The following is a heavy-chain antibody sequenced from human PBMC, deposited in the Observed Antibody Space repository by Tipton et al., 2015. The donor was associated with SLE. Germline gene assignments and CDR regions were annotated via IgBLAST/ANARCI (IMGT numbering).Heavy chain of an antibody. D-gene: IGHD6-19*01. CDR3: ARDGHEDSGAWHYYYYMDV. CDR1: GGSISSSNYY. Sequence: TLSLTCTVSGGSISSSNYYWGWIRQPPGKGLEWIGSLYYSGSTYYNPSLKSRVTISVDTSKNHFSLKLNSVTAADTAVYYCARDGHEDSGAWHYYYYMDVWGKGTTVTVSS. J-gene: IGHJ6*03. V-gene: IGHV4-39*07. CDR2: LYYSGST.